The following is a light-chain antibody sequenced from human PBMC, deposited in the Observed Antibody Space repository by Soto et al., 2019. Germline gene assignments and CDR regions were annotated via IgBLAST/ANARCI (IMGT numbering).Light chain of an antibody. CDR1: SSNIGAGYD. CDR2: GNS. Sequence: QSVLTQPPSLSGAPGQRVTISCTGSSSNIGAGYDVHWYQQLPGTAPKLLIYGNSNRPSGVPDRFSGSKSGTSASLAITGLQAEDEADDYCQSYDSSLSGVVFGGGTKLTVL. CDR3: QSYDSSLSGVV. J-gene: IGLJ2*01. V-gene: IGLV1-40*01.